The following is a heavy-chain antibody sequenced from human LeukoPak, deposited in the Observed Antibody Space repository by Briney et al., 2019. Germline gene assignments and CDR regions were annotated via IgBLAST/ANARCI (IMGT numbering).Heavy chain of an antibody. J-gene: IGHJ4*02. CDR3: VRGFYVDY. CDR1: GFTFNVYW. D-gene: IGHD2/OR15-2a*01. Sequence: SGGSLRLSCAASGFTFNVYWMNWVRQAPGKGLEWVANIKHDGTEKNYVDSVKGRFTIYRDNAENTLYLQMNSPRAEDTAVYYCVRGFYVDYWGQGAMVTVSS. CDR2: IKHDGTEK. V-gene: IGHV3-7*03.